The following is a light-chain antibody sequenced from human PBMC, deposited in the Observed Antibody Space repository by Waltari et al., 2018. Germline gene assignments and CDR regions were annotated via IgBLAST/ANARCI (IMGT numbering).Light chain of an antibody. Sequence: EIVLTQSPGTLSLSSGERATLSCRARQSISSNYLVWYQQKPGKAPRLLIYGSSTRATGIPDRFSGSGSGTDFTLTISGLEPEDFAVYYCQQYGGSVPVTFGQGTRLEIK. V-gene: IGKV3-20*01. CDR1: QSISSNY. CDR3: QQYGGSVPVT. CDR2: GSS. J-gene: IGKJ5*01.